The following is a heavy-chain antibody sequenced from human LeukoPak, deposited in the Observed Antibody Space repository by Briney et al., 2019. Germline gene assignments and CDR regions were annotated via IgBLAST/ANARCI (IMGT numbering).Heavy chain of an antibody. CDR1: GFTFSVYG. D-gene: IGHD2-8*01. Sequence: GGSLRLSCAASGFTFSVYGMNWVRQAQGKGPEWVSYISASGSTEKYADSVKGRFTISRDNAKSSLYLQMNSLRVEDTAVYYCARGRGNDIWGQGTLVAVSS. J-gene: IGHJ4*02. CDR3: ARGRGNDI. V-gene: IGHV3-48*03. CDR2: ISASGSTE.